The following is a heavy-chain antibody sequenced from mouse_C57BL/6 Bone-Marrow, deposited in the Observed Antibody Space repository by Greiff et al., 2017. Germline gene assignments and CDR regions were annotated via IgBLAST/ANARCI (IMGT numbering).Heavy chain of an antibody. CDR1: GYTFTSYG. Sequence: QVQLQQSGAELARPGASVKLSCKASGYTFTSYGISWVKQRTGQGLEWIGEIYPRSGNTYYNEKLKGKATLTADKSSSTAYMELRSLTSEDSAVYFCARRDYYGSSYSAMDYWGQGTSVTVSS. CDR2: IYPRSGNT. CDR3: ARRDYYGSSYSAMDY. J-gene: IGHJ4*01. V-gene: IGHV1-81*01. D-gene: IGHD1-1*01.